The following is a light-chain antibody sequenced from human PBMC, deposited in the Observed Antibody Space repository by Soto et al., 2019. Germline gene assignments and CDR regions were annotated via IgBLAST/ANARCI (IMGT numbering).Light chain of an antibody. V-gene: IGLV1-40*01. CDR3: QSYDSTLSGSRV. CDR2: GDN. CDR1: SSNIGAGYD. Sequence: QSVLTQPPSVSGAPGQRVTIYCTGSSSNIGAGYDVHWYQQLPGTAPKLLIYGDNNRPSGVPDRFSGSKSGTSASLAITGLQAEDEADYYCQSYDSTLSGSRVFGGGTKLTVL. J-gene: IGLJ2*01.